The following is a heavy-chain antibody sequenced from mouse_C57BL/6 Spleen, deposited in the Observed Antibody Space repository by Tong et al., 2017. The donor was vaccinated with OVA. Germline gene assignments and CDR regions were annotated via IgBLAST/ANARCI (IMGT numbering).Heavy chain of an antibody. CDR3: AGYDSWFAY. CDR2: ISDGGSYT. CDR1: GFTFSDYY. J-gene: IGHJ3*01. Sequence: EVQLQESGGGLVKPGGSLKLSCAASGFTFSDYYMYWVRQTPEKRLEWVATISDGGSYTYYPDSVKGRFTISRDNAKNTLYLQMSSLKSEDTAMYYCAGYDSWFAYWGQGTLVTVSA. D-gene: IGHD2-14*01. V-gene: IGHV5-4*02.